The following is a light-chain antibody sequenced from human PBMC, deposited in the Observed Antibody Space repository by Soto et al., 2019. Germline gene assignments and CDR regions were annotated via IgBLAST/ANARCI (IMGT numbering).Light chain of an antibody. CDR1: QSISTY. V-gene: IGKV3-11*01. J-gene: IGKJ5*01. CDR2: DAS. Sequence: EILLTQSPVSLSLSPGRRATLSCRASQSISTYLAWYQVKPGQAPRLLIYDASSRATGVPARFSGSGSGTDFSLTISSLEPEDFAVYYCQQYGNSPITFGQGTRLEIK. CDR3: QQYGNSPIT.